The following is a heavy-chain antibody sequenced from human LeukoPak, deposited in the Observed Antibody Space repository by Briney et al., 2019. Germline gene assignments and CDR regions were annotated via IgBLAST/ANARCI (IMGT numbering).Heavy chain of an antibody. CDR1: GYTFTSYY. Sequence: ASVKVSCKASGYTFTSYYMHWVRQAPGQGLEWMGIINPSGGGTSYAQKFQGRVTMTRDTSTSTVYMELSSLRSEDTAVYYCARDRTDYYGSGSYRLDYYGMDVWGQGTTVTVFS. CDR2: INPSGGGT. D-gene: IGHD3-10*01. CDR3: ARDRTDYYGSGSYRLDYYGMDV. J-gene: IGHJ6*02. V-gene: IGHV1-46*01.